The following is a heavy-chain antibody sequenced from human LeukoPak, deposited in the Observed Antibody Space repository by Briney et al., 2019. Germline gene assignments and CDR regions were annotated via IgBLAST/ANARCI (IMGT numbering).Heavy chain of an antibody. J-gene: IGHJ6*03. V-gene: IGHV4-39*07. CDR1: GVSISSSSYY. D-gene: IGHD2-2*01. Sequence: SETLSLTCTVSGVSISSSSYYWGWIRQPPGKGLEWIGSIYYSGSTYYNPSLKSRVTISVDTSKNQFSLKLSSVTAADTAVYYCARAGYCSSTSCYAYYYYYMDVWGKGTTVTVSS. CDR2: IYYSGST. CDR3: ARAGYCSSTSCYAYYYYYMDV.